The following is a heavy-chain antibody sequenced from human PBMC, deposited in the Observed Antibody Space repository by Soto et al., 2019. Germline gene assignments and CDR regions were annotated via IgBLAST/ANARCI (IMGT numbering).Heavy chain of an antibody. CDR3: TRMEWEPSDDAFNI. J-gene: IGHJ3*02. D-gene: IGHD1-26*01. CDR1: GFTFSGSA. Sequence: GGSLRLSCAASGFTFSGSAMHWVRQASGKGLEWVGRIRSKANSYATAYAASVKGRFTISRDDSKNTAYLQMNSLKTEDTAVYYCTRMEWEPSDDAFNIWGKGTMVTVS. CDR2: IRSKANSYAT. V-gene: IGHV3-73*01.